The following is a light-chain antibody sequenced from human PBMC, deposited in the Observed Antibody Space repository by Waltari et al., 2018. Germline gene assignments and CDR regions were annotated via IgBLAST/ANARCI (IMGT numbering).Light chain of an antibody. CDR1: QSISTW. V-gene: IGKV1-5*03. CDR2: KTS. J-gene: IGKJ2*03. Sequence: DIQMTQSPSTLSASVGDRVTITCRASQSISTWLAWYQQKPGRAPKVLIYKTSILESGVPSRFSGSGSGTEFTLTISSLQPDDFGTYYCQQYKSYPYSFGQGTKLEIK. CDR3: QQYKSYPYS.